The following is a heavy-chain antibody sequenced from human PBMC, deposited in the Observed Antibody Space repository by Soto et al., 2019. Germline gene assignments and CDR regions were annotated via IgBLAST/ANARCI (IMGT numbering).Heavy chain of an antibody. Sequence: QVQLVQSGAEVKKPGASVRVSCEASGYRFTAYYIHWVRQAPGQGLEWMGRMNLDTGVTTYAQKFQGRVTSTRDTSISTAYMEVSSLKSDDTAMYYCARDGNFAFLGYSFAFDFWGQGTLVTVSS. CDR1: GYRFTAYY. J-gene: IGHJ4*02. CDR3: ARDGNFAFLGYSFAFDF. CDR2: MNLDTGVT. D-gene: IGHD5-18*01. V-gene: IGHV1-2*01.